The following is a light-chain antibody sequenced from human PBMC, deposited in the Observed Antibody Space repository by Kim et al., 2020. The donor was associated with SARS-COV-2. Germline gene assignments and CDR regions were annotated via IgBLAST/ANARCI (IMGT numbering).Light chain of an antibody. J-gene: IGKJ2*01. Sequence: DIQMTQSPSSLSASVGDRVTITCRASQVIGNFLAWFQQKPGKAPKSLIYHSSNLQSGVPSRFGGSGSGTVFTLTISSLRPEDFATYYCHQYNRYPYTFGQGTKLEIK. CDR1: QVIGNF. CDR2: HSS. CDR3: HQYNRYPYT. V-gene: IGKV1-16*01.